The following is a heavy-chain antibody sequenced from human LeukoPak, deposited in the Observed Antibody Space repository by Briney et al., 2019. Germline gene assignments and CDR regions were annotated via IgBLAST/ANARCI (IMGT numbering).Heavy chain of an antibody. D-gene: IGHD3-22*01. J-gene: IGHJ3*02. CDR3: ARQGYYDPHAFDI. V-gene: IGHV4-59*08. CDR1: GGSISSYY. CDR2: IYYSGST. Sequence: SETLSLTCTVSGGSISSYYWSWIRQPPGKGLEWIGYIYYSGSTNYNPSLKSRVTISVDTSKNQFSLKLISVTAADTAVYYCARQGYYDPHAFDIWGQGTMVTVSS.